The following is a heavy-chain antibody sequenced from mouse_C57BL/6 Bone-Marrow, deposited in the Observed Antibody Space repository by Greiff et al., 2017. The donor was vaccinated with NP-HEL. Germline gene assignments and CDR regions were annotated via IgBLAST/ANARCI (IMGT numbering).Heavy chain of an antibody. CDR2: IDPSDSET. CDR3: ARSGGSSNYYAMDY. V-gene: IGHV1-52*01. J-gene: IGHJ4*01. D-gene: IGHD1-1*01. CDR1: GYTFTSYW. Sequence: VQLQQPGAELVRPGSSVKLSCKASGYTFTSYWMHWVKQRPIQGLEWIGNIDPSDSETHYNQKFKDKATLTVDKSSSTAYMQLSSLTSEDSAVYYCARSGGSSNYYAMDYWGQGTSVTVSS.